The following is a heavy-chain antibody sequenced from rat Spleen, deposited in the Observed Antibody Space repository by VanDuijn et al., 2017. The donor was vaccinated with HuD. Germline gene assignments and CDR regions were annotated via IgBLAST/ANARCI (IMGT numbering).Heavy chain of an antibody. V-gene: IGHV5S13*01. CDR2: ISTGGGNT. Sequence: EVQLVESGGGLVQPGRSLKLSCAASGFTFSDYGVAWVRQAPTKGLEWVASISTGGGNTYYRDSVKGRFTISRDNAKRTLFLQMESLRSEDTAPYYCARHPARYYVYSYFDYWGQGVMVTVSS. CDR3: ARHPARYYVYSYFDY. J-gene: IGHJ2*01. D-gene: IGHD1-1*01. CDR1: GFTFSDYG.